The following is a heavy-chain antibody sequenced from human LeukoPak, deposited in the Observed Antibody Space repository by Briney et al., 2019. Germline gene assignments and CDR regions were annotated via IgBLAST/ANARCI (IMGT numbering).Heavy chain of an antibody. D-gene: IGHD6-13*01. Sequence: ASVKVSCKASGYTLTSYGISWVRQAPGQGLEWMGWISAYNGNTNYAQKLQGRVTMTTDTSTSTAYMELRSLRSDDTAVYYCAYSSSWYHYFDYWGQGTLVTVSS. CDR1: GYTLTSYG. V-gene: IGHV1-18*01. CDR2: ISAYNGNT. J-gene: IGHJ4*02. CDR3: AYSSSWYHYFDY.